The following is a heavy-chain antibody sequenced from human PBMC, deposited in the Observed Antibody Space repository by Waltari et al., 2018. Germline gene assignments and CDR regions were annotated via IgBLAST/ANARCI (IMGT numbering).Heavy chain of an antibody. Sequence: QVQLVQSGAEVKKPGASVKVSCKASGYTFTSYDINWVRQATGQGLEWMGWMNPNGGNTGYEQKFQGRVTMTRNTSISTAYMELSSLRSEDTAVYYCARVGVSSVYYYYGMDVWGQGTTVTVSS. V-gene: IGHV1-8*01. CDR1: GYTFTSYD. CDR2: MNPNGGNT. CDR3: ARVGVSSVYYYYGMDV. J-gene: IGHJ6*02. D-gene: IGHD1-26*01.